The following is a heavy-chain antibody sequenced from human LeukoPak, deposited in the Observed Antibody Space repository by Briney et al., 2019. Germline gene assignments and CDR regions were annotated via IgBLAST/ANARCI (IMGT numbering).Heavy chain of an antibody. CDR3: ARRSGAGYDDY. V-gene: IGHV5-51*01. D-gene: IGHD5-12*01. Sequence: GGSLKISCKGSGCSFITYWVGWVRQMAGKDLEWMGFICPGDSDTRYSPSFQGQVPLSTDKSISTVYLQWSSLKASDTAMYYCARRSGAGYDDYWGQGTLVTVSS. J-gene: IGHJ4*02. CDR1: GCSFITYW. CDR2: ICPGDSDT.